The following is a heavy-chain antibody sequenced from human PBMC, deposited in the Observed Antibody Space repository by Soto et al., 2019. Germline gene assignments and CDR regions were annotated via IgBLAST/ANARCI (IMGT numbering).Heavy chain of an antibody. V-gene: IGHV3-30*18. J-gene: IGHJ3*02. CDR1: GFTFSSYG. D-gene: IGHD3-22*01. Sequence: GGSLRLSCAASGFTFSSYGLHWVRQAPGKGQEWVAVISYDGSNKYYADSVKGRFTISRDNSKNTLYLQMNSLRAEDTAVYYCAKDLYYYDSSGYSNDAFDIWGQGTMVTVSS. CDR3: AKDLYYYDSSGYSNDAFDI. CDR2: ISYDGSNK.